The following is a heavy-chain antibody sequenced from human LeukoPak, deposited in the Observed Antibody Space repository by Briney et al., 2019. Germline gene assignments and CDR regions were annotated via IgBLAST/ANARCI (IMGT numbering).Heavy chain of an antibody. Sequence: ASVKVSRKASGYTFSRYYMLRGRQAPGHGLEWMGWINPNSGGTNYEQKLQGRVTMTRDTSISTAYMELSRLRSDDTAVYYCASFTEQQQLWGQGTLVTVSS. V-gene: IGHV1-2*02. CDR1: GYTFSRYY. CDR3: ASFTEQQQL. D-gene: IGHD6-13*01. CDR2: INPNSGGT. J-gene: IGHJ4*02.